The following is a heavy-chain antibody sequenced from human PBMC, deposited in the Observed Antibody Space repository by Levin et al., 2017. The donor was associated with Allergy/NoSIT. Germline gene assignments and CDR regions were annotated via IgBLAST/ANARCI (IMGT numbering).Heavy chain of an antibody. CDR1: GFTFSSYA. CDR3: AKERLHDYGDPIDY. D-gene: IGHD4-17*01. Sequence: LSLTCAASGFTFSSYAMSWVRQAPGKGLEWVSAISGSGGSTYYADSVKGRFTISRDNSKNTLYLQMNSLRAEDTAVYYCAKERLHDYGDPIDYWGQGTLVTVSS. J-gene: IGHJ4*02. CDR2: ISGSGGST. V-gene: IGHV3-23*01.